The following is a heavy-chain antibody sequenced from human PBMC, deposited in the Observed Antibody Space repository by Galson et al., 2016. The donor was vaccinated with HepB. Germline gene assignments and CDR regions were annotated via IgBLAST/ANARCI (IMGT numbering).Heavy chain of an antibody. CDR1: GFTFSDHY. CDR2: TRGKANSYTT. D-gene: IGHD3-22*01. V-gene: IGHV3-72*01. Sequence: SLRLSCAASGFTFSDHYMDWVRQAPGKGLEWVGHTRGKANSYTTEYAASVKGRFTISRDDSKNSLYLQMNSLKTEDTAVYYCARGTYYYHSGGYYQDYYYYYNMDVWGQGTTVTVSS. CDR3: ARGTYYYHSGGYYQDYYYYYNMDV. J-gene: IGHJ6*01.